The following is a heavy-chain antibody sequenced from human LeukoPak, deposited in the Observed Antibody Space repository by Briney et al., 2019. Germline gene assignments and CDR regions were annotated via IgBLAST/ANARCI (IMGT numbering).Heavy chain of an antibody. Sequence: GGSLRLSCAASGFTFSSYGMHWVRQAPGKGLEWVAVISYDGSNKYYADSVKGRFTISRDNSKNTLYLQMNSLRAEDTAVYYCAKWGMVRGVLYFDYWGRGTLVTVSS. CDR3: AKWGMVRGVLYFDY. CDR1: GFTFSSYG. J-gene: IGHJ4*02. V-gene: IGHV3-30*18. D-gene: IGHD3-10*01. CDR2: ISYDGSNK.